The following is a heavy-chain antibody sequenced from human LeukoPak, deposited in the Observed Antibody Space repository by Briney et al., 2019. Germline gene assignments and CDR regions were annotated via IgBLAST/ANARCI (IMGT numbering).Heavy chain of an antibody. CDR3: AREYYYDSSGYSVDYYYGMDV. CDR1: GYTFTSYA. V-gene: IGHV1-3*01. CDR2: INAGNGNT. J-gene: IGHJ6*02. D-gene: IGHD3-22*01. Sequence: ASVKVSCKASGYTFTSYAMHWVRQAPGQRLEWMGWINAGNGNTKYSQKFQGRVTITRDTSASTAYMELSSLRSEDTAVYYCAREYYYDSSGYSVDYYYGMDVWGQGTTVTVSS.